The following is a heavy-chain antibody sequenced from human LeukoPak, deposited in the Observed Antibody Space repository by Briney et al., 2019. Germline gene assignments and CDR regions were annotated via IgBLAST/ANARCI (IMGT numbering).Heavy chain of an antibody. CDR1: GFTFSTYA. D-gene: IGHD2-2*01. Sequence: PGGSLRLSCAASGFTFSTYALTWVRQAPGKGLEWVSTIGGSGGVTYYADSVKGRFTISRDNSKNTLYLQMNSLRAKDTAVYYCAKDGRGGDCTSASCTNWFGPWGQGTLVTVSS. V-gene: IGHV3-23*01. J-gene: IGHJ5*02. CDR2: IGGSGGVT. CDR3: AKDGRGGDCTSASCTNWFGP.